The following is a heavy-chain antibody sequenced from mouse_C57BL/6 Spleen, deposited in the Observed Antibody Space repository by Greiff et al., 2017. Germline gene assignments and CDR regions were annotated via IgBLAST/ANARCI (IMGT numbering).Heavy chain of an antibody. CDR1: GFTFSDYY. J-gene: IGHJ1*03. V-gene: IGHV5-16*01. D-gene: IGHD1-1*01. CDR3: AREGGSSYNFDV. CDR2: INYDGSST. Sequence: EVKLMESEGGLVQPGSSMKLSCTASGFTFSDYYMAWVRQVPEKGLEWVANINYDGSSTYYLDSLKSRFIISRDNAKNILYLQMSSLKSEDTATYYCAREGGSSYNFDVWGTGTTVTVSS.